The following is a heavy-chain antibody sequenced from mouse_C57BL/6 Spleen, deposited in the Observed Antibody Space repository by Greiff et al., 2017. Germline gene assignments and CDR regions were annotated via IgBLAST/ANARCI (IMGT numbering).Heavy chain of an antibody. CDR2: IYPGDGDT. CDR3: ARNPYDYDGEVAVFDY. Sequence: QVQLQQSGAELVKPGASVKISCKASGYAFSSYWMNWVKQRPGKGLEWIGQIYPGDGDTNYNGKFKGKATLTADKSSSTAYMQLSSLTSEDSAVYFCARNPYDYDGEVAVFDYWGQGTTLTVSS. D-gene: IGHD2-4*01. J-gene: IGHJ2*01. CDR1: GYAFSSYW. V-gene: IGHV1-80*01.